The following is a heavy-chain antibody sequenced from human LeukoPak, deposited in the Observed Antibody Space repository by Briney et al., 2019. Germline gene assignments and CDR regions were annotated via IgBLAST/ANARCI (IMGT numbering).Heavy chain of an antibody. J-gene: IGHJ4*02. CDR1: GFTVSSNY. V-gene: IGHV3-53*01. CDR2: IYSGGST. D-gene: IGHD3-22*01. CDR3: AREGGRGDYYDSSGSHFDY. Sequence: GGSLRLSCAASGFTVSSNYMSWVRQAPGKGLEWVSVIYSGGSTYYADSVKGRFTISRDNSKNTLYLQMNSLRAEDTAVYYCAREGGRGDYYDSSGSHFDYWGQGTLVTVSS.